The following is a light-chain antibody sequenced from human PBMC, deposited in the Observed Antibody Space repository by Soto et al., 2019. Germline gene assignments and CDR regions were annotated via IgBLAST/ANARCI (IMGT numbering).Light chain of an antibody. CDR2: GTT. CDR1: SSNIGTGFG. Sequence: QSVLTQPPSVSGAPGQGVTISCTGSSSNIGTGFGVHWYQQIPGTAPKLLIYGTTNRPSGVPDRFSGSKSGTSASLAITGLQAEDEADYYCQSYDSSLSGVVFGGGTKLTVL. V-gene: IGLV1-40*01. CDR3: QSYDSSLSGVV. J-gene: IGLJ3*02.